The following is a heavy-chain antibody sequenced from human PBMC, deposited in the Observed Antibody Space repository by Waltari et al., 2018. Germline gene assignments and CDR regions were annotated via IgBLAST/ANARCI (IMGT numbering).Heavy chain of an antibody. D-gene: IGHD6-19*01. J-gene: IGHJ4*02. V-gene: IGHV3-7*04. CDR2: IKQDGSEK. CDR3: ARLIPSGWLDY. CDR1: GFTFSSYW. Sequence: EVQLVESGGGLVQPGGSLRLSCAASGFTFSSYWMRWVRQAPGKGLEWVANIKQDGSEKYYVDSVKGRFTISRDNAKNSLYLQMNSLRAEDTAVYYCARLIPSGWLDYWGQGTLVTVSS.